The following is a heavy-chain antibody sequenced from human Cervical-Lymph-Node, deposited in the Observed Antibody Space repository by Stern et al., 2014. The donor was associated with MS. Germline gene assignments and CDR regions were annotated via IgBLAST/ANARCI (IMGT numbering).Heavy chain of an antibody. CDR3: VRAREGYYFDY. CDR2: LDWDGDK. CDR1: GFSLSTTGMC. Sequence: QITLKESGPALVQPTQTLTLTCTFSGFSLSTTGMCLSWIRQPPWKALEWLALLDWDGDKYYSTALKTRLTISKDTSKNQVVLTMTNMAPLDTATYFCVRAREGYYFDYWGQGIPVTVSS. V-gene: IGHV2-70*01. J-gene: IGHJ4*02. D-gene: IGHD2-21*01.